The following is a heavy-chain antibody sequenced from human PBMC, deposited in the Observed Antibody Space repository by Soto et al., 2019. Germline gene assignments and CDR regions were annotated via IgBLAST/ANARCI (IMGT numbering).Heavy chain of an antibody. Sequence: SETLSHNCDVYGRPFSDYYWSWIRQPPGKGLEWIGEINHSGSTNYNPSLKSRVTISLDTSKNQFSLKLSSVTAADTAVYYCARALEYSSGYSYYCLHVWGQVTTVT. D-gene: IGHD6-19*01. V-gene: IGHV4-34*01. CDR3: ARALEYSSGYSYYCLHV. J-gene: IGHJ6*02. CDR2: INHSGST. CDR1: GRPFSDYY.